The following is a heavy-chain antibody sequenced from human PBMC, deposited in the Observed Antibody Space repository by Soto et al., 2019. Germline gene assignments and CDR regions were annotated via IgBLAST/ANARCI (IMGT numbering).Heavy chain of an antibody. CDR3: ARGSGYSGYQRSPFGMDV. J-gene: IGHJ6*02. D-gene: IGHD5-12*01. V-gene: IGHV3-13*05. Sequence: VGSLRLSCAASGFTFSSYDMHWVRQATGKGLEWVSAIGTAGDPYYPGSVKGRFTISRENAKNSLYLQMNSLRAGDTAVYYCARGSGYSGYQRSPFGMDVWGQGTTVTVSS. CDR1: GFTFSSYD. CDR2: IGTAGDP.